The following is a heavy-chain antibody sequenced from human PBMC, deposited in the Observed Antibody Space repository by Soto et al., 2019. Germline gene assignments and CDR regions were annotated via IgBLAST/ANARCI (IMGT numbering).Heavy chain of an antibody. CDR2: ISSSGSTI. V-gene: IGHV3-48*03. CDR3: ARESRYDFWSGPHFDY. Sequence: EVQLVESGGGLVQPGGSLRLSCAASGFTFSSYEMNWVRQAPGKGLEWVSYISSSGSTIYYADSVKGRFTISRDNAKNSLYLQMNSLRAEDTAVYYCARESRYDFWSGPHFDYWGQGTLVTVSS. J-gene: IGHJ4*02. D-gene: IGHD3-3*01. CDR1: GFTFSSYE.